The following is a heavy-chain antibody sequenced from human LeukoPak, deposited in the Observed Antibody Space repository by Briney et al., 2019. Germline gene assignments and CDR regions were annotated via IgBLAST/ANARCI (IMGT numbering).Heavy chain of an antibody. J-gene: IGHJ4*02. CDR2: VNSDGSST. Sequence: PGGSLRLSCAASGFTFSSYWMYWVRQTPGKELVWASRVNSDGSSTSYADSVKGRFTISRDNPRNTLYLQMNSLRVEDTAVYYCAKGSSSGWPYYFDQWGQGTLVTVSS. V-gene: IGHV3-74*01. CDR1: GFTFSSYW. D-gene: IGHD6-19*01. CDR3: AKGSSSGWPYYFDQ.